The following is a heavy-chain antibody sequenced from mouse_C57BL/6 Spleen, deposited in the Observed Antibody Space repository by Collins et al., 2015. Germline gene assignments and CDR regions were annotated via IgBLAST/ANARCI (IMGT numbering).Heavy chain of an antibody. CDR2: IWTGGGT. J-gene: IGHJ3*01. CDR3: VRDYDSAWFAY. Sequence: QVQLKESGPGLVAPSQSLSITCTVSGFSLTSYDISWIRQPPGKGLEWLGVIWTGGGTNYNSAFMSRLSISKDNSKSQVFSKMNSLQTDDTAIYYCVRDYDSAWFAYWGQGTLVTVSA. CDR1: GFSLTSYD. V-gene: IGHV2-9-2*01. D-gene: IGHD2-4*01.